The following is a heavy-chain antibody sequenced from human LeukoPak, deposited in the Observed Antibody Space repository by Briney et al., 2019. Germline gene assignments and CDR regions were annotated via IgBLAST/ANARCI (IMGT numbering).Heavy chain of an antibody. Sequence: SQTLSLTCAISGDSVPSNSAAWNWFRQSPSGGLEWLGRTYYRSKWYNDYAVSVKSRITINPDTSKNQFSLQLSSVTPEDTAVYYCARDSDRHDAFDIWGQGTMVTVSS. CDR2: TYYRSKWYN. V-gene: IGHV6-1*01. J-gene: IGHJ3*02. CDR1: GDSVPSNSAA. CDR3: ARDSDRHDAFDI. D-gene: IGHD1-14*01.